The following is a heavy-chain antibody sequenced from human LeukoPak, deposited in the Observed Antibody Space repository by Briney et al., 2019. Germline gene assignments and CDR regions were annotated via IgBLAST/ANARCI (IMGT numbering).Heavy chain of an antibody. J-gene: IGHJ4*02. CDR1: GGSISSYY. D-gene: IGHD1-26*01. Sequence: PSETLSLTCTVSGGSISSYYWSWIRQPPGKGLEWIGYIYYSGSTNYNPSRKSRVTISVDTSKNQFSLKLSSVTAADTAVYYCAREEINSGSYPHWGQGTLVTVSS. CDR2: IYYSGST. CDR3: AREEINSGSYPH. V-gene: IGHV4-59*01.